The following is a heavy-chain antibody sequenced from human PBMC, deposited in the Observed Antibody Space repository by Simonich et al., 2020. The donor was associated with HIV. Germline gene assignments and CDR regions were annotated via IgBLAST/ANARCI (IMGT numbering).Heavy chain of an antibody. CDR3: ATDSPLVLTSAFDS. D-gene: IGHD3-22*01. CDR1: GYTLTELS. CDR2: FDPENLET. Sequence: QVQLVQSGAEVKKPGASVKVSCKVSGYTLTELSMHWVRQAPGKGLEWMGGFDPENLETIYAQNFQGRVSMTEDTSTDTAYMELSSLRSEDTAVYYCATDSPLVLTSAFDSWGQGTLVTVSS. V-gene: IGHV1-24*01. J-gene: IGHJ4*02.